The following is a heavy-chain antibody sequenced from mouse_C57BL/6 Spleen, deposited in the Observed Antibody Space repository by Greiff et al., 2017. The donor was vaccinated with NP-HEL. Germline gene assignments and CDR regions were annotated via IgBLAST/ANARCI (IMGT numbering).Heavy chain of an antibody. J-gene: IGHJ1*03. D-gene: IGHD2-4*01. CDR1: GYTFTSYW. CDR2: IHPSDSDT. V-gene: IGHV1-74*01. CDR3: AMMDYEEGYWCFDV. Sequence: QVQLQQPGAELVKPGASVKVSCKASGYTFTSYWMHWVKQRPGQGLEWIGRIHPSDSDTNYNQKFKGKATLTVDKSSSTAYMQLSSLTSEDSAVYYCAMMDYEEGYWCFDVWGTGTTVTVSS.